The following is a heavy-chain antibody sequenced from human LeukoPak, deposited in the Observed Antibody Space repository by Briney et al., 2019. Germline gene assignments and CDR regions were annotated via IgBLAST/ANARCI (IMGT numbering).Heavy chain of an antibody. CDR2: IYYSGST. CDR3: ARGSGTGYYPFDY. Sequence: SETLSLTCTVSGGSISSGGYYWSWIRQHPGKGLEWIGYIYYSGSTYYNPSLKNRVTISVDTSKNQFSLKLSSVTAADTAVYYCARGSGTGYYPFDYWGQGTLVTVSS. D-gene: IGHD3/OR15-3a*01. J-gene: IGHJ4*02. CDR1: GGSISSGGYY. V-gene: IGHV4-31*03.